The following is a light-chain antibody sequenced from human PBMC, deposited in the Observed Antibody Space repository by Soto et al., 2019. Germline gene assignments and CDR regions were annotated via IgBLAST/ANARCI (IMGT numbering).Light chain of an antibody. V-gene: IGKV3-20*01. Sequence: DIVLTQSPGTLSLSPGDRATLSCSASQSITGNYLAWHQQKPGQAPKLLIYGASTRAPGIPDRFNGSGSGTDFTLNISRLEADDVAVYHCHQYGSSVRAFGQGTKLEIK. CDR1: QSITGNY. CDR2: GAS. CDR3: HQYGSSVRA. J-gene: IGKJ1*01.